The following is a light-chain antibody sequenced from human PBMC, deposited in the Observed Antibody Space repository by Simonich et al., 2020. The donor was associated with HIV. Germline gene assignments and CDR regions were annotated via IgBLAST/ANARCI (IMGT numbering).Light chain of an antibody. J-gene: IGKJ3*01. CDR3: RQSSSLPFT. V-gene: IGKV6-21*02. Sequence: EIVLTQSPDFQSVTPKEKVTITCRASQSIGSSLHLYQQKPGQSPKLLIKDASQSISGVPSRFTGSGSGTDFTLTINSLEAEDATTYYCRQSSSLPFTFGPGTKVDIK. CDR1: QSIGSS. CDR2: DAS.